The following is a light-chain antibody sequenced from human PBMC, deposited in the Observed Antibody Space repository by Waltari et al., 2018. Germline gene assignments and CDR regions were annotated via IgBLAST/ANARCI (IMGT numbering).Light chain of an antibody. V-gene: IGKV3-20*01. CDR2: GAS. CDR1: ATFFSSN. Sequence: EVVLTQSPGTVSLSPGERVTLSCRASATFFSSNLAWYQQRPGQAPSLLIYGASKRATDTPDRFSGGGSGTDFTLTISRLEPEDFAVYYCQQYGSSPLTFGGGTKVEIK. CDR3: QQYGSSPLT. J-gene: IGKJ4*01.